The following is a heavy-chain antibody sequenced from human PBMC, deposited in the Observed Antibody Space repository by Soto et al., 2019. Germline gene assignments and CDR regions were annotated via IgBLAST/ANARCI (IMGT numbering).Heavy chain of an antibody. D-gene: IGHD2-15*01. J-gene: IGHJ4*02. V-gene: IGHV3-30*18. Sequence: QVQLVESGGGVVQPGRSLRLSCAASGFTFSSYGMHWVRQAPGKGLEWVAVMSWDGSDEFYEETVKGRFTVSRDNSRNTLYLQMNSLRPEDTAVYYCAKECCSGGSCYGFDYWGQGTLVTVSS. CDR1: GFTFSSYG. CDR3: AKECCSGGSCYGFDY. CDR2: MSWDGSDE.